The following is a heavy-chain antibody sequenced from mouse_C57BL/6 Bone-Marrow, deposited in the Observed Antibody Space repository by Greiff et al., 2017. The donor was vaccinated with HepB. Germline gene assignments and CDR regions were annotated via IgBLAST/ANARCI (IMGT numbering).Heavy chain of an antibody. D-gene: IGHD1-1*01. V-gene: IGHV10-1*01. Sequence: EVNVVESGGGLVQPKGSLKLSCAASGFSFNTYAMNWVRQAPGKGLEWVARIRSKSNNYATYYADSVKDRFTISRDDSESMLYLQMNNLKTEDTAMYYCVRRHGSSSWFAYWGQGTLVTVSA. J-gene: IGHJ3*01. CDR3: VRRHGSSSWFAY. CDR2: IRSKSNNYAT. CDR1: GFSFNTYA.